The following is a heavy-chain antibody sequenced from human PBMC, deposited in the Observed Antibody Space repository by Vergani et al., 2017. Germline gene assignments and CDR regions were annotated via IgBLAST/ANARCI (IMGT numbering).Heavy chain of an antibody. D-gene: IGHD2-15*01. J-gene: IGHJ4*02. CDR2: IKNTGDST. Sequence: EVQLLQSEGAVVQPGGSLRLSCVASGFTFSSHAMSWVRQGHGQGLEWVSSIKNTGDSTHYADSVKGRFTISRDNSKNTLYLQMNSLRTEDTAVYFCTAGTGRSDFDYWGQGTLVTVSS. CDR3: TAGTGRSDFDY. CDR1: GFTFSSHA. V-gene: IGHV3-23*01.